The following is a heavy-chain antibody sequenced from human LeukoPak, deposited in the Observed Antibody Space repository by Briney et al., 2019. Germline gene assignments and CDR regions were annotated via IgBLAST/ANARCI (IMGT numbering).Heavy chain of an antibody. Sequence: SETLSLTCTVSGGSISSYYWSWIRQPPGKGLEWIGYIYYSGSTYYNPSLRSRVTISVDTSKNQFSLKLSSVTAADTAMYYCARVKDPGGYYYYYYMDVWGKGTTVTVSS. J-gene: IGHJ6*03. CDR2: IYYSGST. CDR1: GGSISSYY. CDR3: ARVKDPGGYYYYYYMDV. V-gene: IGHV4-59*12. D-gene: IGHD3-16*01.